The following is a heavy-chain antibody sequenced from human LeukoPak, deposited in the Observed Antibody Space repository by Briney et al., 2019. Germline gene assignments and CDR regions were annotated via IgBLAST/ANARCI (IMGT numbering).Heavy chain of an antibody. Sequence: PGGSLRLSCAASGFTFTTYWMSWIRPAPGKGLEWVANINQDGTDKYYVDSVKGRFTFSRDNAQNSLYPQMSSLRVEDTAVYYCVTYSTGLYKGLEFWGQRTQVTVSS. CDR3: VTYSTGLYKGLEF. D-gene: IGHD2-8*02. J-gene: IGHJ4*02. CDR1: GFTFTTYW. CDR2: INQDGTDK. V-gene: IGHV3-7*03.